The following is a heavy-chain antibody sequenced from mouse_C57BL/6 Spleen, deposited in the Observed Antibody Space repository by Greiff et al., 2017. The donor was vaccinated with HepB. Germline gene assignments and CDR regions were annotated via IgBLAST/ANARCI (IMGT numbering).Heavy chain of an antibody. CDR2: IDPSDSYT. V-gene: IGHV1-59*01. Sequence: QVQLQQPGAELVRPGTSVKLSCKASGYTFTSYWMHWVKQRPGQGLEWIGVIDPSDSYTNYNQKFKVKATLTVDTSSSTAYMQLSSLTSEDSAVYYCAREGGLRRFAYWGQGTLVTVSA. CDR1: GYTFTSYW. J-gene: IGHJ3*01. D-gene: IGHD2-2*01. CDR3: AREGGLRRFAY.